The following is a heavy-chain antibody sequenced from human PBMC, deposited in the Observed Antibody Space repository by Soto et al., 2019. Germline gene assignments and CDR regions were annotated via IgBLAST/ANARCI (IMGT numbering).Heavy chain of an antibody. Sequence: EVQLLESGGALVQPGGYLRLSCAASGFTFSSCTMSGVRQAPGKGLEWVSGISATGGSTYYADSVKGRFTFSRDNAKNTLYLQMNSLRAEDTAVYYCAKGFIRDCGGDCTVDTWGQGTLVTVSS. CDR2: ISATGGST. V-gene: IGHV3-23*01. J-gene: IGHJ5*02. CDR3: AKGFIRDCGGDCTVDT. CDR1: GFTFSSCT. D-gene: IGHD2-21*02.